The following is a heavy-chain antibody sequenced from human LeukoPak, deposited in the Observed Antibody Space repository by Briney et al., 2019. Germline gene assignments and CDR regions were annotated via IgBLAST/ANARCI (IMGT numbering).Heavy chain of an antibody. CDR2: ISWNSGSI. Sequence: GGSLRLSCAASGFTFDDYAMHWVRQAPGKGLEWVSGISWNSGSIGYADSVKGRFTISRDNAKNSLYLQMNSLRAEDTALSYCAKALKWLVTPFDYWGQGTLVTVSS. CDR1: GFTFDDYA. CDR3: AKALKWLVTPFDY. V-gene: IGHV3-9*01. D-gene: IGHD6-19*01. J-gene: IGHJ4*02.